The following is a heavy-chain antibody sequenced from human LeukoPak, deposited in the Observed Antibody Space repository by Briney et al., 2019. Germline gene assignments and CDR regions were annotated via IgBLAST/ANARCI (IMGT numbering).Heavy chain of an antibody. V-gene: IGHV1-2*02. D-gene: IGHD2-15*01. CDR2: INPNSGGT. J-gene: IGHJ4*02. CDR3: VRGYCSGGSCFETNFDY. Sequence: ASVKVSCKASGYTFTGYYMHWVRQAPGQGLEWMGWINPNSGGTNYAQKFQGRVTMTRDTSISTAYMELSRLRSDDTAVYYCVRGYCSGGSCFETNFDYWGQGTLVTVSS. CDR1: GYTFTGYY.